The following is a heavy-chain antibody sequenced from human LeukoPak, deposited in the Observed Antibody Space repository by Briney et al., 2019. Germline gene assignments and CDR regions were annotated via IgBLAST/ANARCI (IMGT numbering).Heavy chain of an antibody. D-gene: IGHD5-18*01. V-gene: IGHV1-46*01. CDR1: GGTFSSYA. CDR2: INPSGDNT. Sequence: ASVKVSCKASGGTFSSYAISWVRQAPGQGLEWMGIINPSGDNTRYAQKFQGRVTMTRDMSTSTVYMELSSLRFEDTAMYYCARALPHRRLMDTTMEQHWFDPWGQGTLVTVSS. CDR3: ARALPHRRLMDTTMEQHWFDP. J-gene: IGHJ5*02.